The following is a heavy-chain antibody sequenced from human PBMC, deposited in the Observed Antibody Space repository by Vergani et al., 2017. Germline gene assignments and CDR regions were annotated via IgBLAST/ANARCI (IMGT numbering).Heavy chain of an antibody. Sequence: EVQLVESGGGLVKPGGSLRLSCAASGFTFSSYSMNWVRQAPGKGLEWVSSISSSSSYIYYADSVQGRFTISIDNSKNTLYLQMNSLRAEDTAVYYCAKGNGYYDTDAFDIWGQGTMVTVSS. CDR2: ISSSSSYI. J-gene: IGHJ3*02. CDR1: GFTFSSYS. V-gene: IGHV3-21*04. D-gene: IGHD3-3*01. CDR3: AKGNGYYDTDAFDI.